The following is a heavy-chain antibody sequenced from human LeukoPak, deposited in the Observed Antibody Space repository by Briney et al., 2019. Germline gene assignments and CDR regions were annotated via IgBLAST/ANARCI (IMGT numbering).Heavy chain of an antibody. CDR2: ISSSSSYI. CDR3: ARDTLDYYDSSGSADHDAFDI. CDR1: GFTFSSYS. Sequence: PGGSLRLSCAASGFTFSSYSMNWVRQAPGKGLEWVSSISSSSSYIYYADSVKGRFTISRDNAKNSLYLQMNSLRAEDTAVYYCARDTLDYYDSSGSADHDAFDIWGQGTMVTVSS. J-gene: IGHJ3*02. D-gene: IGHD3-22*01. V-gene: IGHV3-21*01.